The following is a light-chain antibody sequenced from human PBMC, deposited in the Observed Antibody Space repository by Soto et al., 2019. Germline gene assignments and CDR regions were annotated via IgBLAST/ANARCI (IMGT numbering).Light chain of an antibody. CDR3: SSYNSSSTLVV. CDR2: DVS. J-gene: IGLJ2*01. V-gene: IGLV2-14*01. CDR1: SSDVGGYNY. Sequence: QSALTQPASVSGSPGQSITISCTGTSSDVGGYNYVSWYQQHPGKAPKLMIYDVSNRPSAVSDRFSGSKSGNTASPTISGLQAEEEADYYYSSYNSSSTLVVFGGGTKLTVL.